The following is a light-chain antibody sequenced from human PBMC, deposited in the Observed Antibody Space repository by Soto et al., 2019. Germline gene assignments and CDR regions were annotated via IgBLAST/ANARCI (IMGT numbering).Light chain of an antibody. CDR1: HNVDIS. J-gene: IGKJ5*01. Sequence: EVVLTQSPATLSLSPGETATLSCRASHNVDISLAWYQQKPGQAPRLLIYDASNRATGIPARFSGSGSGTDFTLTISSLEPEDSAVYYCQQRKHWPPLTFGQGTRLE. CDR2: DAS. CDR3: QQRKHWPPLT. V-gene: IGKV3-11*01.